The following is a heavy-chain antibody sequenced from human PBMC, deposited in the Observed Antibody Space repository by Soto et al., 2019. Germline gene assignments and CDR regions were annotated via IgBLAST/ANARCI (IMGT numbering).Heavy chain of an antibody. D-gene: IGHD3-10*01. V-gene: IGHV3-23*01. CDR1: GFTFSSYA. CDR3: AKLGLWFGEVEDY. Sequence: EVQLLESGGGLVQPGGSLRLSCAASGFTFSSYAMSWVRQAPGKGLEWVSAISGSGGSTYYADSGKGRFTISRDNSKNTLYLQMNSLRAEDTAVYYCAKLGLWFGEVEDYWGQGTLVTVSS. J-gene: IGHJ4*02. CDR2: ISGSGGST.